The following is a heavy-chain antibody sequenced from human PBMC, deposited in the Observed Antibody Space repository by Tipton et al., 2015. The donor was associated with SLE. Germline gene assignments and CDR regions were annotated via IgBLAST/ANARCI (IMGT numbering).Heavy chain of an antibody. J-gene: IGHJ6*02. CDR2: ISSSSSYI. CDR1: GFTFSSYS. Sequence: GSLRLSCAASGFTFSSYSMNWVRQAPGKGLEWVSSISSSSSYIYYADSVKGRFTISRDNAKNSLYLQMNSLRAEDTAVYYCARALYYYYGMDVWGQGTTVTVSS. V-gene: IGHV3-21*01. CDR3: ARALYYYYGMDV.